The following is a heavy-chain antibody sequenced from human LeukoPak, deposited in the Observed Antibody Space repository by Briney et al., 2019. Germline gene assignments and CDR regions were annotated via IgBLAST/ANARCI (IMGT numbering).Heavy chain of an antibody. CDR3: ATGGDPYDYVWGSYRRDLDH. Sequence: ASVKVSCKVSGYTLTELSMHWVRQAPGKGLEWMGGFDPEDGETIYAQKFQGRVTMTEDTSTDTAHMELSSLRSEDTAVYYCATGGDPYDYVWGSYRRDLDHWGQGTLVTVSS. V-gene: IGHV1-24*01. CDR1: GYTLTELS. D-gene: IGHD3-16*02. J-gene: IGHJ4*02. CDR2: FDPEDGET.